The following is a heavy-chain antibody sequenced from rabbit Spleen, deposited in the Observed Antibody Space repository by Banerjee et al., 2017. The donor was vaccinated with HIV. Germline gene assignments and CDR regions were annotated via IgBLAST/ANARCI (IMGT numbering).Heavy chain of an antibody. V-gene: IGHV1S40*01. CDR3: ARDGNL. CDR1: GFSFSSNYW. J-gene: IGHJ4*01. Sequence: QSLEESGGDLVQPGASLTLTCTASGFSFSSNYWIYWVRQAPGKGLEWIGYIYTGSSGSTYYASWAKGRFTISKTSSTTVILEMTSLTVADTATYFCARDGNLWGPGTLVTVS. CDR2: IYTGSSGST.